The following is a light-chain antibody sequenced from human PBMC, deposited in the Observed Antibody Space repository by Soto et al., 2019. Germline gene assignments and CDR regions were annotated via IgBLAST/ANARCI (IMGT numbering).Light chain of an antibody. Sequence: QSVLTQPASVSGSPGQSITISCTGTRSDVGGYKYVSWYQQRPGKAPKVMIYEVSNRPSGISNRFSGSNSGNTASLTISGLQAEDEADYWCSSYTNSTTYVFGTGTKLTVL. V-gene: IGLV2-14*01. CDR2: EVS. J-gene: IGLJ1*01. CDR3: SSYTNSTTYV. CDR1: RSDVGGYKY.